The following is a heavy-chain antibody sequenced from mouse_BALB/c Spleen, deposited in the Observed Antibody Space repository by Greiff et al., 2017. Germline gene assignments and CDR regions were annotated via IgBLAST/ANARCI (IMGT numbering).Heavy chain of an antibody. J-gene: IGHJ4*01. CDR1: GFTFSSFG. V-gene: IGHV5-17*02. Sequence: EVKLMESGGGLVQPGGSRKLSCAASGFTFSSFGMHWVRQAPEKGLEWVAYISSGSSTIYYADTVKGRFTISRDNPKNTLFLQMTSLRSEDTAMYYCARGGAGYAMDYWGQGTSVTVSS. D-gene: IGHD4-1*01. CDR3: ARGGAGYAMDY. CDR2: ISSGSSTI.